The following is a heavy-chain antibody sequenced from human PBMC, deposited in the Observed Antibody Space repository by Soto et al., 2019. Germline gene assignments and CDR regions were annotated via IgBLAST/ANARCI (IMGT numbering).Heavy chain of an antibody. Sequence: GGSLRLSCAASGFSISSYWMHWVRQAPGKGLVWVSRINSDESSTDYADSVKGRFTISRDNAKNTLYLQKNSLRAEDTALYYCARSKATFGKNWFDPWGQGTLVTVSS. CDR3: ARSKATFGKNWFDP. CDR2: INSDESST. J-gene: IGHJ5*02. CDR1: GFSISSYW. V-gene: IGHV3-74*01. D-gene: IGHD3-16*01.